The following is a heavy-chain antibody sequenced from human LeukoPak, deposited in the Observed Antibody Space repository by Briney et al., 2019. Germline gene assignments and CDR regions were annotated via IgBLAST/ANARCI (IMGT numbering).Heavy chain of an antibody. D-gene: IGHD5-12*01. J-gene: IGHJ4*02. Sequence: GGSLRLSCAASGFTFTKYGIHWVRQAPGKGLEWAAVISYDGSNKYYADSVKGRFTISRDNSKDTLYLQMNSLRVDDTAVYYCAGQWLRLGPIDYWGQGTLVSVSS. CDR2: ISYDGSNK. CDR3: AGQWLRLGPIDY. CDR1: GFTFTKYG. V-gene: IGHV3-30*03.